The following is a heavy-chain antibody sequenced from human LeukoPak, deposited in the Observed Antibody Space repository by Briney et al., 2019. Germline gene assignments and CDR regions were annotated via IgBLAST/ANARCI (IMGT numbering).Heavy chain of an antibody. CDR2: IYHSGST. J-gene: IGHJ6*03. D-gene: IGHD1-26*01. CDR3: ARTGGSFYFYYYMDV. CDR1: GYSISSGYY. Sequence: SETLSLTCTVSGYSISSGYYWGWIRQPPGKGLEWIGSIYHSGSTYYNPSLKSRVTISVDTSKNQFSLKLSSVTAADTAVYYCARTGGSFYFYYYMDVWGKGTTVTVSS. V-gene: IGHV4-38-2*02.